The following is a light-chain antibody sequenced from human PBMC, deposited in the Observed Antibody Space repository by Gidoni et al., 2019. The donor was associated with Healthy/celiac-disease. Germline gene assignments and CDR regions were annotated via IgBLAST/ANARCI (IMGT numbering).Light chain of an antibody. CDR1: QSMSSY. CDR3: QQCYSTPRT. CDR2: AAS. J-gene: IGKJ1*01. V-gene: IGKV1-39*01. Sequence: DIQRTHSPSSLSASVGDRVTITCRASQSMSSYLNWYQQKPGKAPKLLIYAASSLQSGVPSRFSGSGSGTDFTLTISSLQPEDFATYYCQQCYSTPRTFGQGTQVEIK.